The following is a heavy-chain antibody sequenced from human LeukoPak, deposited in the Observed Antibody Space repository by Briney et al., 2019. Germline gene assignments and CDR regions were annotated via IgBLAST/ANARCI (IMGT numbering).Heavy chain of an antibody. J-gene: IGHJ6*03. Sequence: SETLSLTCTVSGGSISTYYWSWIRQPPGKGLEWIGYIYYSGTTSYSPSLKSRVTISVETSKNQFSLKLTSVTAADTAVYYCARYAAAGTDYYYYMDVWGKGTTVTVSS. CDR3: ARYAAAGTDYYYYMDV. CDR1: GGSISTYY. CDR2: IYYSGTT. D-gene: IGHD6-13*01. V-gene: IGHV4-59*01.